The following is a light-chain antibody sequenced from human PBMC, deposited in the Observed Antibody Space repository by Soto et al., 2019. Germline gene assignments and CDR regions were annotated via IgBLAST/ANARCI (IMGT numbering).Light chain of an antibody. CDR3: TSPTPGSLYV. J-gene: IGLJ1*01. V-gene: IGLV2-14*02. Sequence: QSVLTQPASVSGSPGQSITISCTGTSSTVGGFNVVSWYQQHPGKAPKVIIYEGIKRPSGVSNRFSGSNSGSTASLTISGLQAEDEADYFCTSPTPGSLYVFGTGTKVTVL. CDR2: EGI. CDR1: SSTVGGFNV.